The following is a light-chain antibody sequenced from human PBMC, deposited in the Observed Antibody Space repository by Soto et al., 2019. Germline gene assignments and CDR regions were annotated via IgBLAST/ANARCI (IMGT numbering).Light chain of an antibody. CDR1: QSIFTTF. CDR2: DSS. V-gene: IGKV3-20*01. J-gene: IGKJ2*01. Sequence: EIVLTQSPGTLSLSPGETASLSCWASQSIFTTFLAWYQQRRGQPPRLLIYDSSRRASGIPARFTGSGSGTAFTLTISRVEPEDSAVYYCQQTFHSPRTFGQGTRLEI. CDR3: QQTFHSPRT.